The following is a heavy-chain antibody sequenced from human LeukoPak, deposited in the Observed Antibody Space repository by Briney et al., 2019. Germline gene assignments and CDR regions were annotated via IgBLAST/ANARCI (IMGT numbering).Heavy chain of an antibody. Sequence: ASVRLSCTASGYTFTSYGISWVRQAPGQGLEWMGWISTYNGNTNYAQTLQGRVTITTDKSKSTVYLQLRSLRSDDTAVYYCARASYCSSTSCYFTKYNWFDPWGQGTLVTVSS. CDR2: ISTYNGNT. CDR3: ARASYCSSTSCYFTKYNWFDP. CDR1: GYTFTSYG. V-gene: IGHV1-18*01. J-gene: IGHJ5*02. D-gene: IGHD2-2*01.